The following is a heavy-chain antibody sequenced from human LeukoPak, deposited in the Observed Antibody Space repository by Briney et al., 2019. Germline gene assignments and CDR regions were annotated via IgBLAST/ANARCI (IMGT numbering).Heavy chain of an antibody. J-gene: IGHJ4*02. CDR1: GFTLSSYA. CDR3: AREILEPGKTHEY. D-gene: IGHD1-1*01. V-gene: IGHV3-23*01. CDR2: TSSSDAGT. Sequence: GGPLRLSCAAPGFTLSSYAMSWVRQAPGKGLKWASATSSSDAGTYYADSVRGRFTISRDNSKNTLYLQMDSLRAEDTAMYYCAREILEPGKTHEYWGQGTLVTVSS.